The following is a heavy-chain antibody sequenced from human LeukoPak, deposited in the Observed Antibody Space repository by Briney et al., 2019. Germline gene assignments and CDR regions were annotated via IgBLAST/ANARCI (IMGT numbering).Heavy chain of an antibody. V-gene: IGHV3-73*01. Sequence: GGSLRLSCAASGFTFSDSGIHWVRQAPGKGLEWVGRIRSAPQRYATAYAASVKGRFTISRDDSENTAYLQMNSLKTEDTAVYYCTRLGDGAVVVAAFDAWGQGTLVTVSS. D-gene: IGHD2-15*01. CDR3: TRLGDGAVVVAAFDA. CDR1: GFTFSDSG. CDR2: IRSAPQRYAT. J-gene: IGHJ5*02.